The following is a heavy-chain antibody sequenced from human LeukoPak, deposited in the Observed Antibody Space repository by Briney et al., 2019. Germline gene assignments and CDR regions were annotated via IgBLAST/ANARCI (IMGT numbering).Heavy chain of an antibody. CDR1: GFTFSSYE. V-gene: IGHV3-48*03. CDR2: ISSSGSTI. D-gene: IGHD2-2*01. Sequence: PGGSLRLSCAASGFTFSSYEMNWVRQAPGKGLEWVSYISSSGSTIYYADSVKGRFTISRDNATNSLYLQMNSLRAEDTAVYYCARDCSSTSCRYYYYYYMDVWGKGTTVTVSS. CDR3: ARDCSSTSCRYYYYYYMDV. J-gene: IGHJ6*03.